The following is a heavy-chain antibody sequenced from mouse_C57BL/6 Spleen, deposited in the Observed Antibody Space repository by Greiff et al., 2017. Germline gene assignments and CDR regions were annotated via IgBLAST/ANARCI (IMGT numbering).Heavy chain of an antibody. CDR3: AREEASTVVGYFDV. J-gene: IGHJ1*03. D-gene: IGHD1-1*01. V-gene: IGHV3-6*01. Sequence: EVKLMESGPGLVKPSQSLSLTCSVTGYSITSGYYWNWIRQFPGNKLEWMGYISYDGSNNYNPSLKNRISITRDTSKNQFFLKLNSVTTEDTATYYCAREEASTVVGYFDVWGTGTTVTVSS. CDR1: GYSITSGYY. CDR2: ISYDGSN.